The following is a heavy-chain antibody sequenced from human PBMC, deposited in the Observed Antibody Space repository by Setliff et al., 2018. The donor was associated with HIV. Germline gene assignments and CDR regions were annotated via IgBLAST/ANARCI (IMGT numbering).Heavy chain of an antibody. V-gene: IGHV1-3*03. Sequence: ASVKVSCKASGYTFTSYAIHWVRQAPGQRLEWMGWINVGKGNTKYSQDLQGRFTVFRDNSRNTMSLQMNSLRPEDTAVYYCARSLHTSSFLGLDYWGQGTLVTVSS. CDR3: ARSLHTSSFLGLDY. D-gene: IGHD6-6*01. CDR2: INVGKGNT. CDR1: GYTFTSYA. J-gene: IGHJ4*01.